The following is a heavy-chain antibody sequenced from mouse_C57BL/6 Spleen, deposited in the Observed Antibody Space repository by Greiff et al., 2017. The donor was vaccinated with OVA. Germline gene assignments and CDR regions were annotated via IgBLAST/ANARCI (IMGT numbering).Heavy chain of an antibody. Sequence: LVEPGASVKMSCKASGYTFTDYNMHWVKQSHGKSLEWIGYINPNNGGTSYNQKFKGNATLTVNKSSCTAYMRLRILTSEVTAVYYGARCDTGVAECFDYWGQGTTLTVSS. CDR3: ARCDTGVAECFDY. CDR2: INPNNGGT. CDR1: GYTFTDYN. J-gene: IGHJ2*01. D-gene: IGHD1-1*01. V-gene: IGHV1-22*01.